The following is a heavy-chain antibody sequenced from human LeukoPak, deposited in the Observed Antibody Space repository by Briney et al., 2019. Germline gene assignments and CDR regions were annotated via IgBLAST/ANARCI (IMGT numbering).Heavy chain of an antibody. J-gene: IGHJ3*02. CDR2: IKSNNDGGTT. V-gene: IGHV3-15*05. Sequence: GGSLRLSCAASGFTFSNAWMSWVRQAPGKGLEWVGRIKSNNDGGTTDYAAPVKGRVTISRDDSKNTLYLQMNNLKTEDTAVYYCTTFPSGFDIWGQGTVVGVSS. D-gene: IGHD3-3*01. CDR1: GFTFSNAW. CDR3: TTFPSGFDI.